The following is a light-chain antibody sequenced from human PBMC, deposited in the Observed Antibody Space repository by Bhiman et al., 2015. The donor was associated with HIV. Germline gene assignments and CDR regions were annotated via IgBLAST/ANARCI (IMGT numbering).Light chain of an antibody. CDR2: DVI. Sequence: QSALTQPASVSGSPGQSITISCTGTSSDVGGYNYVSWYQQHPGKAPKLMIYDVINRPSGVPDRFSGSKSGTSASLTVSGLQAEDEADYYCSSYTSSNTYVFGTGTKVTVL. V-gene: IGLV2-14*03. J-gene: IGLJ1*01. CDR1: SSDVGGYNY. CDR3: SSYTSSNTYV.